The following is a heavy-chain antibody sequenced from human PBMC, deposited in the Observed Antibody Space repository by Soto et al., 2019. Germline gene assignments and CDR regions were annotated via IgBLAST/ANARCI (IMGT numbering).Heavy chain of an antibody. CDR1: GYTFTSYG. J-gene: IGHJ6*02. D-gene: IGHD6-19*01. CDR2: ISAYNGNT. V-gene: IGHV1-18*01. CDR3: ARSRRGAYSSGWYSPSGYYNYGIDV. Sequence: GASVKVSCTASGYTFTSYGISWVRQAPGQGLEWMGWISAYNGNTNYAQKLQGRVTMTTDTSTSTAYMELRSLKASDTAMYYCARSRRGAYSSGWYSPSGYYNYGIDVWGQGTKVTVSS.